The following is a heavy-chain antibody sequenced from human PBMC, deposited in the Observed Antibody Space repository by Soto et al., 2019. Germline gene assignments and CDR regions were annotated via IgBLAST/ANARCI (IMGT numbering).Heavy chain of an antibody. V-gene: IGHV3-30*18. D-gene: IGHD3-22*01. CDR3: AKDNEYYYDSSGLPGAFDL. J-gene: IGHJ3*01. Sequence: QVQLVESGGGVVQPGRSLRLSCAASGFTFSSYGMHWVRQAPGKGLEWVAVISYDGSNKYYADSVKGRFTISRDNSKNTLYLQMNSLRAEDTAVYYCAKDNEYYYDSSGLPGAFDLWGQGTMVTVSS. CDR1: GFTFSSYG. CDR2: ISYDGSNK.